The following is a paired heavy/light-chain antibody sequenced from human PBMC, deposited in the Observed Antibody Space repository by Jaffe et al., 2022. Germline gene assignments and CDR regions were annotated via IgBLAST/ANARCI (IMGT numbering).Light chain of an antibody. Sequence: QSALTQPPSASGSPGQSVTISCTGTSSDVGAYNYVSWYQQHPGKVPKVLIYEVGKRPSGVPDRFSGSKSGNTASLTVSGLQAEDEADYYCSSAAGSNIGVFGTGTKVTVL. CDR1: SSDVGAYNY. J-gene: IGLJ1*01. V-gene: IGLV2-8*01. CDR3: SSAAGSNIGV. CDR2: EVG.
Heavy chain of an antibody. CDR2: IYPDDSRI. CDR1: GYTFLKYW. V-gene: IGHV5-51*03. CDR3: AREFYGSVDS. J-gene: IGHJ4*02. D-gene: IGHD3-10*01. Sequence: EVQLVQSGAEVKKAGESLKISCQGAGYTFLKYWIGWVRQMPGKGLEWVAIIYPDDSRIKYSPSLRGQVTISVDKSISTAYLQWSSLKASDTGMYYCAREFYGSVDSWGQGTLVTVSS.